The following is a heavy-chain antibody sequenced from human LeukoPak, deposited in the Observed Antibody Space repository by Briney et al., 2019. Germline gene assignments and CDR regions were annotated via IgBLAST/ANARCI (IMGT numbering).Heavy chain of an antibody. CDR1: GYTFTGYY. V-gene: IGHV1-2*02. J-gene: IGHJ3*02. D-gene: IGHD3-22*01. CDR2: INPNSGGT. Sequence: ASVKVSCKASGYTFTGYYMHWVRQAPGQGLEWMGWINPNSGGTKYAQKFQGRVTMTRDTSISTAYMELSSLTSDDTAVYYCARGGKYYYDSSGYRDDAFDIWGQGTMVTVSS. CDR3: ARGGKYYYDSSGYRDDAFDI.